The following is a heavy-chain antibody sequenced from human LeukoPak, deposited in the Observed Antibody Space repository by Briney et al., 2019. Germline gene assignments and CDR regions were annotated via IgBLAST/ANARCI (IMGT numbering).Heavy chain of an antibody. CDR3: AKDLSMAVTGSPFDY. CDR2: ISGSFTST. V-gene: IGHV3-23*01. D-gene: IGHD6-19*01. Sequence: GGSLRLSCAASVFTFSSFAMSWVRRAPGKGLERVLTISGSFTSTYYADSVQGRFIVSRDNSKSTMFLQMNSLRAEDTAVYYCAKDLSMAVTGSPFDYWGQGTLVTVSS. J-gene: IGHJ4*02. CDR1: VFTFSSFA.